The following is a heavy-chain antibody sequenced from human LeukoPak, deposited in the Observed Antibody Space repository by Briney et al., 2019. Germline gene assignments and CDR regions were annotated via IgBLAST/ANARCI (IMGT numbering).Heavy chain of an antibody. V-gene: IGHV4-34*01. CDR2: INHSGST. Sequence: PSETLSLTCTVSGGSISSYYWSWIRQPPGKGLEWIGEINHSGSTNYNPSLKSRVTISVDTSKNQFSLKLSSVTAADTAVYYCARVVWGSYRPFDYWGQGTLVTVSS. J-gene: IGHJ4*02. CDR3: ARVVWGSYRPFDY. D-gene: IGHD3-16*02. CDR1: GGSISSYY.